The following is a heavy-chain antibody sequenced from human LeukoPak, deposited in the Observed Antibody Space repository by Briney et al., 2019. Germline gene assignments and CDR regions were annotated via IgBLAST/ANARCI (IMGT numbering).Heavy chain of an antibody. CDR2: IIPILGIA. V-gene: IGHV1-69*04. Sequence: SVKVSCKASGGTFSSYAISWVRQAPGQGLEWMGRIIPILGIANYAQKFQGRVTMTEDTSTDTAYMELSSLRSEDTAVYYCATDTTVRGVIGYWGQGTLVTVSS. D-gene: IGHD3-10*01. J-gene: IGHJ4*02. CDR1: GGTFSSYA. CDR3: ATDTTVRGVIGY.